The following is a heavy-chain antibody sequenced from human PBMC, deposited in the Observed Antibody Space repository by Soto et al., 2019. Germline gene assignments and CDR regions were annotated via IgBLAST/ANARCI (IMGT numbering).Heavy chain of an antibody. Sequence: QVQLVQSGAEVKKPGASVKVSCKASGYTFTSYAMHWVRQAPGQRLEWMGWINAGNGNTKYSQKFQGRVTITRDTSASTAYMELSSLGSEDTAVYYCARLGMGSGSHCGMDVWGQGTTVTVSS. V-gene: IGHV1-3*01. CDR1: GYTFTSYA. CDR2: INAGNGNT. CDR3: ARLGMGSGSHCGMDV. J-gene: IGHJ6*02. D-gene: IGHD3-10*01.